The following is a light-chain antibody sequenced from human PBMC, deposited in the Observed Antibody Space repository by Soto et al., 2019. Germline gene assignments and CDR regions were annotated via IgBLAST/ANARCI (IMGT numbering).Light chain of an antibody. CDR1: SSDVGGYNY. CDR2: DVT. CDR3: TSYAINITRYS. V-gene: IGLV2-14*01. Sequence: QSALTQPASVSGSPGQSITISCTGTSSDVGGYNYVSWYQQHPGKAPKLLIYDVTNRPSGVSDRFSGSKSGNTSSLTISGLQDEDEADYYCTSYAINITRYSFGTGNKLTVL. J-gene: IGLJ1*01.